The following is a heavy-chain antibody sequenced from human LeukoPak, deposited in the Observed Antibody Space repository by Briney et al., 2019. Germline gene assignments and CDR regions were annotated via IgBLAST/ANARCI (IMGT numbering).Heavy chain of an antibody. J-gene: IGHJ1*01. D-gene: IGHD6-13*01. V-gene: IGHV3-74*01. Sequence: GGSLRLSCAASGFTFSSYWMHWVRQAPGKGLVWVSRISSDGSSTAYADSVKGRFTISRDNAKNALYLHMNSLRAEDTAVYYCARDWPTIAAAGTIPEYFQHWGQGTLVTVSS. CDR3: ARDWPTIAAAGTIPEYFQH. CDR2: ISSDGSST. CDR1: GFTFSSYW.